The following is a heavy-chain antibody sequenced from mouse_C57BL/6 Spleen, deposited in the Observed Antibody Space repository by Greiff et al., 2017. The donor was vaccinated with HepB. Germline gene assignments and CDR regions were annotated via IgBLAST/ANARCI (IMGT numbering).Heavy chain of an antibody. V-gene: IGHV1-61*01. J-gene: IGHJ4*01. CDR1: GYTFTSYW. CDR2: IYPSDSET. CDR3: ARPWGYGGAMDY. D-gene: IGHD3-1*01. Sequence: QVQLQQPGAELVRPGSSVKLSCKASGYTFTSYWMDWVKQRPGQGLEWIGNIYPSDSETHYNQKFKDKATLTVDKSSSTAYMQLSSLTSEDSAVYYCARPWGYGGAMDYWGQGTSVTVSS.